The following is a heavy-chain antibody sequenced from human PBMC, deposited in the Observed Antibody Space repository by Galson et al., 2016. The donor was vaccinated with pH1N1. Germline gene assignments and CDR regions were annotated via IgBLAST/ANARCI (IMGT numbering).Heavy chain of an antibody. Sequence: SLRLSCAASSFSFSDSPMNWVRRAPGKGLEWLSFISIGATVLTYADSVKGRFTISRDDANKLLYLQMNILRAEDTAVYYCVRDHLWAFDYRGQGVQVTVSS. J-gene: IGHJ4*02. CDR2: ISIGATVL. V-gene: IGHV3-48*01. D-gene: IGHD1-26*01. CDR3: VRDHLWAFDY. CDR1: SFSFSDSP.